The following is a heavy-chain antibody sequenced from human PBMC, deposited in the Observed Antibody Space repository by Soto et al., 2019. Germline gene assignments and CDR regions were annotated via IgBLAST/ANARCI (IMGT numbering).Heavy chain of an antibody. D-gene: IGHD3-10*01. CDR2: ISSSSSYI. V-gene: IGHV3-21*01. CDR3: ARDNGEDPLLWFGEYLYDY. Sequence: GGSLRLSCAASGFTFSSYSMNWVRQAPGKGLEWVSSISSSSSYIYYADSVKGRFTISRDNAKNSLYLQMNSLRAEDTAVYYCARDNGEDPLLWFGEYLYDYWGQGTLVTVSS. J-gene: IGHJ4*02. CDR1: GFTFSSYS.